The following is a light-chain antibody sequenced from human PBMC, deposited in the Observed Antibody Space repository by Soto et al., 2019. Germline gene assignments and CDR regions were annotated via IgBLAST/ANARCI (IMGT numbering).Light chain of an antibody. CDR2: AES. CDR3: QKYNSAPRT. V-gene: IGKV1-27*01. Sequence: DIQMTQSPSSLSASVGDRVTITCRASQGISNYLAWYQQKPGKVPKLLIYAESTLHSGVPSRFSGSGSGTDFTLTISSLQPEDVATYYWQKYNSAPRTFGQGTKVEIK. J-gene: IGKJ1*01. CDR1: QGISNY.